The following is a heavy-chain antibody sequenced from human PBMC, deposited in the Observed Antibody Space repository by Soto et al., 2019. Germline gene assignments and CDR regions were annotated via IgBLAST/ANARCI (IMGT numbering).Heavy chain of an antibody. D-gene: IGHD6-6*01. J-gene: IGHJ4*02. CDR1: GASITSTTYF. Sequence: PSETRSLTCSLSGASITSTTYFWAWIRQPPGKGLEWVGSIYYRGKTQLNPFLYSRTTIFVDRSRTQLSMEVISVTAADRAVYYCAKKLPRTGRFDYWGQGTVVTVS. V-gene: IGHV4-39*01. CDR3: AKKLPRTGRFDY. CDR2: IYYRGKT.